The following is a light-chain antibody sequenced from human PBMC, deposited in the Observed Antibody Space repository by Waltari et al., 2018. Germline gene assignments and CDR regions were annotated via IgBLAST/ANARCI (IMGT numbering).Light chain of an antibody. V-gene: IGKV3D-11*02. CDR3: QQRSNWLT. J-gene: IGKJ4*01. CDR1: QSVSSY. CDR2: DAS. Sequence: IVLTQSPATLSLSPGERATLSCRASQSVSSYLAWYQQKPGQAPRLLIYDASNRATGIPARFSGSGPGTDFTLTISSLEPEDFAVYYCQQRSNWLTFGGGTKVEIK.